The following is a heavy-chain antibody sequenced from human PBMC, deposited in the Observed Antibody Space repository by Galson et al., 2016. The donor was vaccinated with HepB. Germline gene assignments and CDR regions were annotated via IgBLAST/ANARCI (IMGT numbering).Heavy chain of an antibody. CDR1: GFSFSNYG. J-gene: IGHJ6*03. CDR2: MSYAGSNE. D-gene: IGHD3-10*01. Sequence: SLRLSCAASGFSFSNYGMHWVRQAPGKGLEWVAVMSYAGSNEYYADSVKGRFTISRDNSKNTLYLQMNSLRAEDTAVYYCARGSGSGSSRFRFYFYMDMWGKGTTVTVSS. V-gene: IGHV3-30*03. CDR3: ARGSGSGSSRFRFYFYMDM.